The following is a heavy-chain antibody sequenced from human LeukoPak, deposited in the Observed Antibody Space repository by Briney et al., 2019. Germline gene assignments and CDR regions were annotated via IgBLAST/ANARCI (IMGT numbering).Heavy chain of an antibody. Sequence: PSETLSLTCAVYGGSFSGYYWSWIRQPPGKGLEWIGEINHSGSTNYNPSLKSRVTISVDTSKNQFSLKLSSVTAADTAVYYCARKKRTMVRGVDYFDYWGQGTLVTVSS. CDR2: INHSGST. J-gene: IGHJ4*02. CDR3: ARKKRTMVRGVDYFDY. CDR1: GGSFSGYY. V-gene: IGHV4-34*01. D-gene: IGHD3-10*01.